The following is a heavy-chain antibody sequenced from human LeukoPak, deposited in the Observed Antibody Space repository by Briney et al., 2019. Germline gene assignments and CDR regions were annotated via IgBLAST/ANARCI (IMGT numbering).Heavy chain of an antibody. D-gene: IGHD3-22*01. CDR2: FDPEDGET. Sequence: GASVKVSCKVSGYTLTELSMHWVRQAPGKGLEWMGGFDPEDGETIYAQKFQGRVTMTTDTSTSTAYMELGSLRSDDTAVYYCARDRDWGRHYYDSSGYSIDAFDIWGQGTMVTVSS. J-gene: IGHJ3*02. V-gene: IGHV1-24*01. CDR3: ARDRDWGRHYYDSSGYSIDAFDI. CDR1: GYTLTELS.